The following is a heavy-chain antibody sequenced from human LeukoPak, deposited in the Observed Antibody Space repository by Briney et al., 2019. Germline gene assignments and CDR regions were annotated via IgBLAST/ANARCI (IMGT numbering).Heavy chain of an antibody. CDR2: ISYDGSNK. D-gene: IGHD6-19*01. CDR1: GFTFSSYA. J-gene: IGHJ4*02. V-gene: IGHV3-30-3*01. Sequence: GGSLRLSCVASGFTFSSYAMHRVRQAPGKGLEWVALISYDGSNKYYADSVKGRFTISRDNSKYTLYLQMNSLRAEDTAVYYCARGGVYSSGSYYLYYFDYWGQGTLVTVSS. CDR3: ARGGVYSSGSYYLYYFDY.